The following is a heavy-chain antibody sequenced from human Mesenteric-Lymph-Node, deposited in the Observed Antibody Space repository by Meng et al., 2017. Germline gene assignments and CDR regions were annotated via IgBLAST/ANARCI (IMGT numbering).Heavy chain of an antibody. V-gene: IGHV7-4-1*02. CDR3: ARQEKEDVLRYVDWLLSPNYYYGMDV. CDR2: INTNTGNP. Sequence: ASVKVSCKASGYTFTSYAMNWVRQAPGQGLEWMGWINTNTGNPTYAQGFTGRFVFSLDTSVSTAYLQISSLTAEDTAVYYCARQEKEDVLRYVDWLLSPNYYYGMDVWGQGTTVTVSS. J-gene: IGHJ6*02. D-gene: IGHD3-9*01. CDR1: GYTFTSYA.